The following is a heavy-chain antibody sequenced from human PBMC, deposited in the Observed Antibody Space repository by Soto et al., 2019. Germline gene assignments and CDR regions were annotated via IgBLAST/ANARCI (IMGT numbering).Heavy chain of an antibody. Sequence: PSETLSLTCAVYGGSFSGYYWSGIRQPPGKGLEWIGEINRSGSTNYNPSLKSRGSISVDTSKNQFSLKLSSVTGADTAVYYCARTFYYYGSGSYLGSFGYYYGMDVSGQGTTV. CDR2: INRSGST. D-gene: IGHD3-10*01. V-gene: IGHV4-34*01. CDR3: ARTFYYYGSGSYLGSFGYYYGMDV. J-gene: IGHJ6*02. CDR1: GGSFSGYY.